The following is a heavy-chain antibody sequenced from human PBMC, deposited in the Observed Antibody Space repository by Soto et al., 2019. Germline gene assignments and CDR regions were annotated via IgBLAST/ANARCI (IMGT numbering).Heavy chain of an antibody. CDR2: INQDGSQI. J-gene: IGHJ4*02. CDR3: VRRDIDGGWGDY. D-gene: IGHD5-12*01. Sequence: PGGSLRLSCAASAFSFSTYWMSWVRQAPGKGLEWVANINQDGSQIYYVDSVKGRFTISRDNAKNSVFLQMNSLRAEDTAVYYCVRRDIDGGWGDYWGQGTLVTVSS. V-gene: IGHV3-7*01. CDR1: AFSFSTYW.